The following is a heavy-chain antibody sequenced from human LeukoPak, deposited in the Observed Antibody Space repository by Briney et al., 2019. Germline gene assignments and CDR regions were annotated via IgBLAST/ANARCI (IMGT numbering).Heavy chain of an antibody. CDR3: ARGHYLSGSYNWFDP. V-gene: IGHV4-59*01. CDR1: GASISNYY. CDR2: IYYSGST. D-gene: IGHD3-10*01. Sequence: SETLSLTFTVSGASISNYYRSWIRQPPGKGLEWIGYIYYSGSTNYNPSLKSRVTISLDTSKTQFSLKLSSVTAADTAVYYCARGHYLSGSYNWFDPWGQGTLVTVSS. J-gene: IGHJ5*02.